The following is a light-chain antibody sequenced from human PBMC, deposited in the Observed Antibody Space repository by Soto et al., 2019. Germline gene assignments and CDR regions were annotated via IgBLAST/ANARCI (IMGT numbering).Light chain of an antibody. V-gene: IGLV1-44*01. Sequence: QSVLTQPPSASGTPGQWVTISCSGASSNIGKTSVNWFQQLPGTAPRLLIYYTNQRPSGVPDRFSGSKSGTSASLAISALQSDDEADYYCASWDASLNGWVFGGGTKLTV. CDR3: ASWDASLNGWV. CDR1: SSNIGKTS. CDR2: YTN. J-gene: IGLJ3*02.